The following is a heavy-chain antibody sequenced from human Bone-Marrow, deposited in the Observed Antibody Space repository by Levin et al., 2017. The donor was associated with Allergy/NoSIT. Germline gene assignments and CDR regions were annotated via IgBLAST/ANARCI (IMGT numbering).Heavy chain of an antibody. D-gene: IGHD6-13*01. J-gene: IGHJ3*02. CDR1: GFTFSSYA. CDR2: ISGSGGST. V-gene: IGHV3-23*01. CDR3: AKGSSWYLDSLDI. Sequence: ETLSLTCAASGFTFSSYAMSWVRQAPGKGLEWVSAISGSGGSTYYADSVKGRFTISRDNSKNTLYLQMNSLRAEDTAVYYCAKGSSWYLDSLDIWGQGTMVTVSS.